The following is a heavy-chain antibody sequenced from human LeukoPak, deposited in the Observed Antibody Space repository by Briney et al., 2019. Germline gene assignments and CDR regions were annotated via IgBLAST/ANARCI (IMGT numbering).Heavy chain of an antibody. D-gene: IGHD4-23*01. CDR1: GGSISSYY. CDR2: IYSSGSA. V-gene: IGHV4-4*07. CDR3: ARHGYGGNVDY. Sequence: SETLSLTCTVSGGSISSYYWSWIRQPAGKGLEWIGRIYSSGSANYSPSLKSRVTVSVDTSKDQFSLKVTSVTAADTAVYYCARHGYGGNVDYWGQGILVTVSS. J-gene: IGHJ4*02.